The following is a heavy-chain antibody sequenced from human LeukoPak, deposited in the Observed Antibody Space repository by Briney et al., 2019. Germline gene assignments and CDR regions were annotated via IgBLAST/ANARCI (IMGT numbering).Heavy chain of an antibody. Sequence: KPSETLSLTCGVYGGPFSGYYWSWIRQSPGRGLEWIGEINQRGSTNYNPSLKSRVTISVDTSKNQFSLKLSSVTAADTGVYYCATKYSVAVAANPPYFDNWGQGILVTVSS. CDR3: ATKYSVAVAANPPYFDN. J-gene: IGHJ4*02. CDR1: GGPFSGYY. CDR2: INQRGST. V-gene: IGHV4-34*01. D-gene: IGHD6-19*01.